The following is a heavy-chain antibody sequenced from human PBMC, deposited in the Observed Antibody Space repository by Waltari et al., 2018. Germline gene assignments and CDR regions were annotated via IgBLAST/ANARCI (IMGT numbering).Heavy chain of an antibody. Sequence: QVQLQQWGAGLLKPSETLSLTCAVYGGSFRGYYWSWIRQPPGKGLEWIGEINHSGSTNYNPSLKSRVTISVDTSKNQFSLKLSSVTAADTAVYYCARGRLYDFWSAQRAFDIWGQGTMVTVSS. CDR3: ARGRLYDFWSAQRAFDI. CDR2: INHSGST. CDR1: GGSFRGYY. V-gene: IGHV4-34*01. D-gene: IGHD3-3*01. J-gene: IGHJ3*02.